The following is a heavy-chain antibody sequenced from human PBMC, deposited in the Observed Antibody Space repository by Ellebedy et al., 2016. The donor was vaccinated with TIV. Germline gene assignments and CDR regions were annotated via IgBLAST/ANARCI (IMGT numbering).Heavy chain of an antibody. J-gene: IGHJ6*02. CDR1: GFSLSSYS. CDR3: VRDGAYGDYSPGYYGMDV. V-gene: IGHV3-7*03. CDR2: INQDGSRI. D-gene: IGHD3-22*01. Sequence: GESLKISCVGSGFSLSSYSMNWVRQAPGKGLEWVANINQDGSRIYYVDSVKGRFTISRDNAKNSVYLRMNTLRVEDTAVYHCVRDGAYGDYSPGYYGMDVWGQGTTVTVSS.